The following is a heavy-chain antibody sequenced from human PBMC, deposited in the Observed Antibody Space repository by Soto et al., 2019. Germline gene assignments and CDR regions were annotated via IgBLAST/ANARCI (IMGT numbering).Heavy chain of an antibody. CDR3: ARVAPYYYDSSGLYAFDI. CDR1: GFTVSSNY. Sequence: GGSLRLSCAASGFTVSSNYMSWVRQAPGKGLEWVSVIYSGGSTYYADSVKGRFTISRDNSKNTLYLQMNSLRAEDTAVYYCARVAPYYYDSSGLYAFDIWGQGTMVT. J-gene: IGHJ3*02. V-gene: IGHV3-53*01. CDR2: IYSGGST. D-gene: IGHD3-22*01.